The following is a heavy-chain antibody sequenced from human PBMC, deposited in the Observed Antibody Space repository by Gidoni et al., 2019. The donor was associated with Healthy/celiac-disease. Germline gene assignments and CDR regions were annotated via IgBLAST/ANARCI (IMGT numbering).Heavy chain of an antibody. CDR1: GFTFSSYA. CDR3: ARVVYYYYYMDV. CDR2: ISYDGSNK. Sequence: QVQLVESGGGVVQPGRSLRLSCAASGFTFSSYAMHWVRQAPGKGLEWVAVISYDGSNKYYADSVKGRFTISRDNSKNTLYLQMNSLRAEDTAVYYCARVVYYYYYMDVWGKGTTVTVSS. J-gene: IGHJ6*03. V-gene: IGHV3-30-3*01.